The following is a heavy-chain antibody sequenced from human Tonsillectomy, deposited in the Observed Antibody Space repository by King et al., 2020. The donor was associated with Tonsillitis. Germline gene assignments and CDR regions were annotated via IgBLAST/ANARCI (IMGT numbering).Heavy chain of an antibody. Sequence: QLVQSGAEVKKPGESLKISCKGSGDTFTSYWIGWVRQLPGKGLEWMGIIYPGDSDTRYSPSFQGQFTISADKSISTAYLQWSSLKASDTAMYYCARTSYYDSSGYSFSDYWGQGTLVTVSS. CDR2: IYPGDSDT. V-gene: IGHV5-51*01. D-gene: IGHD3-22*01. CDR3: ARTSYYDSSGYSFSDY. J-gene: IGHJ4*02. CDR1: GDTFTSYW.